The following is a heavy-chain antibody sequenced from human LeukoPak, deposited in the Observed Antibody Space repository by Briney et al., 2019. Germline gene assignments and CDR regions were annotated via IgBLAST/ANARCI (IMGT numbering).Heavy chain of an antibody. CDR1: GGSFSGYY. J-gene: IGHJ4*02. Sequence: PSETLSLTCAVYGGSFSGYYWSWIRQPPGKGLEWIGEINHSGSTNYNPSLKSRVTISVDTSKNQFSLKLSSVTAADTAVYYCARGCPIAVAGTGYYFDYWGQGTLVTVSS. CDR2: INHSGST. CDR3: ARGCPIAVAGTGYYFDY. D-gene: IGHD6-19*01. V-gene: IGHV4-34*01.